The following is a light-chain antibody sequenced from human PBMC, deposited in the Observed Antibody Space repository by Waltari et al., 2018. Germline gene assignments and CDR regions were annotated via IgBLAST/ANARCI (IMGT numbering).Light chain of an antibody. CDR2: SAS. CDR3: QQSHSTSWS. V-gene: IGKV1-39*01. J-gene: IGKJ1*01. Sequence: DIQMTQSPSSPSASVGDSVTITCRARRSVAGHLHWYQQKPGKAPKLLLYSASNLQSGVPSRFSGSGSGTDYTLTISGLQPEDFATYFCQQSHSTSWSFGQGTKVEI. CDR1: RSVAGH.